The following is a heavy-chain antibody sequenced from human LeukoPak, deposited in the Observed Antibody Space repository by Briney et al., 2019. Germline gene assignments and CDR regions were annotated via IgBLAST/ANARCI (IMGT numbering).Heavy chain of an antibody. V-gene: IGHV3-23*01. CDR2: ISGSGGST. J-gene: IGHJ4*02. D-gene: IGHD1-14*01. CDR3: TRYNNGHFDY. CDR1: GFTFSSYA. Sequence: GGSLTLPCTASGFTFSSYAMSWVRQAPGKGLEWVSAISGSGGSTYYADSVKGRFTIPRDNSKNTMSVQVDDLRAEDTAVYYCTRYNNGHFDYWGQGTLVTVSS.